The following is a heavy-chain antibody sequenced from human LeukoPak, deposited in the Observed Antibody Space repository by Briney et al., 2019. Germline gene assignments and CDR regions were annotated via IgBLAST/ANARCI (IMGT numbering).Heavy chain of an antibody. CDR2: ISYDGYDK. D-gene: IGHD2-21*01. Sequence: SCKTSGYTFTGSYVHWVRQAPGKGLEWVTLISYDGYDKSYADSVRGRFTISRDNSRNTLYLQMDSLRSEDTAVYYCARDFFPIVDSTWYEIGYWGQGTLVTVSS. J-gene: IGHJ4*02. V-gene: IGHV3-30-3*01. CDR1: GYTFTGSY. CDR3: ARDFFPIVDSTWYEIGY.